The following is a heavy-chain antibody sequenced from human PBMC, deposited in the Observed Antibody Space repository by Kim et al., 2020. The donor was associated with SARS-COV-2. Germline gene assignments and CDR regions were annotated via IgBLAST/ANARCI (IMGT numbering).Heavy chain of an antibody. Sequence: GGSLRLSCAASGFTVSSNYMSWVRQAPGKGLEWVSVIYSGGSTYYADSVKGRFTISRDNSKNTLYLQMNSLRAEDTAVYYCARDRLLRYCSSTSCPNGPNYYYYYGMDVWGQGTTVTVSS. V-gene: IGHV3-66*01. CDR3: ARDRLLRYCSSTSCPNGPNYYYYYGMDV. J-gene: IGHJ6*02. CDR2: IYSGGST. CDR1: GFTVSSNY. D-gene: IGHD2-2*01.